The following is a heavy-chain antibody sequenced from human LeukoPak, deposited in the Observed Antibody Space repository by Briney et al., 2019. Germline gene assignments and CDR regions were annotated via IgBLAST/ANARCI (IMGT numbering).Heavy chain of an antibody. Sequence: GESLKISCKGSGYSFTSYWFAWVRQMPGKGLEWMGIIYPGDSDTRYSPSFQGQVTISADKSISTAYLQWSSLKASDTAMYYCARQQQLVRGYFDYWGQGTLVTVSS. V-gene: IGHV5-51*01. D-gene: IGHD6-6*01. J-gene: IGHJ4*02. CDR1: GYSFTSYW. CDR2: IYPGDSDT. CDR3: ARQQQLVRGYFDY.